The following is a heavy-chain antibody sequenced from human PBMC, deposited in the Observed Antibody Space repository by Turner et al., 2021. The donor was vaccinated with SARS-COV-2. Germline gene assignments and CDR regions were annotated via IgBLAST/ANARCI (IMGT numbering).Heavy chain of an antibody. V-gene: IGHV3-48*01. CDR1: GFTFSNYS. CDR3: ARERGYSYGPYYYGMDV. Sequence: EVQLVESGGGLVQPGGSLRLSCAASGFTFSNYSMNWVRQAPGKGLEWFSYISSSSSTIYYADSVKGRFTISRDNAKNSLYLQMNSLRAEDTSVYYCARERGYSYGPYYYGMDVWGQGTTVTVSS. D-gene: IGHD5-18*01. CDR2: ISSSSSTI. J-gene: IGHJ6*02.